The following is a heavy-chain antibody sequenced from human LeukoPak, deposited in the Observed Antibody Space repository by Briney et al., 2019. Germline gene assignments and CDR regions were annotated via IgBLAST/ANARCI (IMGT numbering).Heavy chain of an antibody. Sequence: PGGSLRLSCVGSGFIYGNYWMHWVRQAPGKGLEWVAVISYDGSNKYYADSVKGRFTISRDNSKNTLYLQMNSLRAEDTAVYYCAKDGSSRRALYYYYGMDVWGQGTTVTVSS. CDR1: GFIYGNYW. J-gene: IGHJ6*02. CDR3: AKDGSSRRALYYYYGMDV. V-gene: IGHV3-30*18. CDR2: ISYDGSNK.